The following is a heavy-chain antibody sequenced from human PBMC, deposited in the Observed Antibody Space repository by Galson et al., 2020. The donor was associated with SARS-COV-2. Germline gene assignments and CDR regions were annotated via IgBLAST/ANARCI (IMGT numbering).Heavy chain of an antibody. CDR1: GFTFSSYD. D-gene: IGHD3-10*01. Sequence: GGSLRLSCAASGFTFSSYDMNWVRQATGKGLEWVSAIGTAGNTYYPGSAKGRFTNYRENAKNYLYRQMNNLRAGDTAVYYCARGDMVRGGYYYYYCAGVVGKGTTVTVA. J-gene: IGHJ6*03. CDR2: IGTAGNT. V-gene: IGHV3-13*01. CDR3: ARGDMVRGGYYYYYCAGV.